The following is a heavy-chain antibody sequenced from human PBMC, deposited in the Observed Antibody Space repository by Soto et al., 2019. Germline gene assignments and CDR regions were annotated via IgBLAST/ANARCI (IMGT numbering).Heavy chain of an antibody. CDR2: IIPRSATS. V-gene: IGHV1-69*12. D-gene: IGHD2-2*01. Sequence: QVQLVQSGAEVKKPGSSVKVSCKASGDTFSTYSITWMRQAPAQGLEWMGGIIPRSATSNYAQKFQGRVTITADDSPNTAYMDLRILRSEDTAAYYCARAGLVLVPTTVNSDYYYYAMDVWGQGTTVTVSS. CDR3: ARAGLVLVPTTVNSDYYYYAMDV. CDR1: GDTFSTYS. J-gene: IGHJ6*02.